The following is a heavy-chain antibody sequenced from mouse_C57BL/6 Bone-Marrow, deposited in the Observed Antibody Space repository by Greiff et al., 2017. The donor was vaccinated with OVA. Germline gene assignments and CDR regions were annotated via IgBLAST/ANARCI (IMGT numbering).Heavy chain of an antibody. CDR3: ARERDGYVFAY. Sequence: VQLQQSGAELVKPGASVKLSCKASGYTFTSYWMHWVKQRPGQGLEWIGMIHPNSGSTNYNEKFKSKATLTVDKSSSTAYMQLSSLTSEDSAVYYCARERDGYVFAYWGQGTLVTVSA. J-gene: IGHJ3*01. CDR2: IHPNSGST. CDR1: GYTFTSYW. D-gene: IGHD2-2*01. V-gene: IGHV1-64*01.